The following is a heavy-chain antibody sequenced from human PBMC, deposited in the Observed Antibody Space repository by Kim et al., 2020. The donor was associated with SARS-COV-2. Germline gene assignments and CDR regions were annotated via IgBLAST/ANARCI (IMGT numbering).Heavy chain of an antibody. CDR3: ARDAPDVLRYFDWLSFDNSYYCYAMVA. V-gene: IGHV3-21*01. CDR1: GFTFSSYS. Sequence: GGSLRLSCAASGFTFSSYSMNWVRQAPGKGLEWVSSISSSSSYIYYADSVKGRFTISRDNAKNSLYLQMNSLRAEDTAVYYCARDAPDVLRYFDWLSFDNSYYCYAMVAWGQGTTVTVAS. D-gene: IGHD3-9*01. CDR2: ISSSSSYI. J-gene: IGHJ6*02.